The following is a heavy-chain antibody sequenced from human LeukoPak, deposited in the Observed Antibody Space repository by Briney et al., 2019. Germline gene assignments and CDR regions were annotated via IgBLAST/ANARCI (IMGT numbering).Heavy chain of an antibody. CDR3: ARDYDY. J-gene: IGHJ4*02. CDR2: IKQDGSEK. Sequence: GGSLILSCAASGFTFRSYWMSWVRQAPGKGLEWVANIKQDGSEKYYVDSVKGRFTISRDNAKNSLYLQMNSLRAEDTAVYYCARDYDYWGQGTLVTVSS. V-gene: IGHV3-7*01. CDR1: GFTFRSYW.